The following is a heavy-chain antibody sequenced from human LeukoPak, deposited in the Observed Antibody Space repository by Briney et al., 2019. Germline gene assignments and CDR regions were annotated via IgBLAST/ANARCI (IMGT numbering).Heavy chain of an antibody. Sequence: GGSLRLCCAASGFTFISYSMNWVRQAPGKGLEWVSSISGSSGYIYYADSVKGRFTISRGNAKNSLYLQMNSLRAEDAAVYYCARDYYGDYHFDYWGQGTLVTVSS. CDR3: ARDYYGDYHFDY. D-gene: IGHD4-17*01. V-gene: IGHV3-21*01. CDR1: GFTFISYS. J-gene: IGHJ4*02. CDR2: ISGSSGYI.